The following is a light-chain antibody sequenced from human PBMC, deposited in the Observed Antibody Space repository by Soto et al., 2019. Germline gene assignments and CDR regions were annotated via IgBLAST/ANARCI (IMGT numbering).Light chain of an antibody. J-gene: IGLJ1*01. CDR2: DNN. CDR1: SSNIGNNY. CDR3: GTWDSSLSAGEYV. V-gene: IGLV1-51*01. Sequence: QSVLTQPPSVSAAPGQKVTISCSGSSSNIGNNYVSWYQQLPGTAPKLLIYDNNKRPSGIPDRFSGSKSGTSATLVITGLQTGDEADYYCGTWDSSLSAGEYVFGTGTKLTVL.